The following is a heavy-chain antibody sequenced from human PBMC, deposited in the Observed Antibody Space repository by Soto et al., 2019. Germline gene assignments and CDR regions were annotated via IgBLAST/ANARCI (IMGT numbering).Heavy chain of an antibody. CDR2: INAGNGNT. V-gene: IGHV1-3*01. CDR1: GYTFTSYA. D-gene: IGHD2-15*01. Sequence: GASVKVSCKASGYTFTSYAMHWVRQAPGQRLEWMGWINAGNGNTKYSQKFQGRVTITRDTSASTAYMELSSLRSEDTAVYYCARDHRPPYCSGGSCYYYYGMDVWGQGTTVTVSS. CDR3: ARDHRPPYCSGGSCYYYYGMDV. J-gene: IGHJ6*02.